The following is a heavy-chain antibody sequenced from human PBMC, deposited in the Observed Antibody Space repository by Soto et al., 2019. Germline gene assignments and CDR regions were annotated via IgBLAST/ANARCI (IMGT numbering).Heavy chain of an antibody. D-gene: IGHD2-21*02. CDR3: ARVGTAYCGGDCYPARLPFDY. CDR2: IYYSGST. Sequence: QVQVQESGPGLVKPSQTLSLTCTVSGGSISSGGYYWSWIRQHPGKGLEWIGYIYYSGSTYYNPSLKSRVTISVDTSKNQFYLKLSSVTAADTAAYYCARVGTAYCGGDCYPARLPFDYWGQGTLVTVSS. V-gene: IGHV4-31*03. CDR1: GGSISSGGYY. J-gene: IGHJ4*02.